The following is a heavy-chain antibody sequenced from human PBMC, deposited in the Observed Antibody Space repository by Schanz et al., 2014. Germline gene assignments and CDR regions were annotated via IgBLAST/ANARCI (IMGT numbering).Heavy chain of an antibody. CDR3: ASSGAGYSSSWDFDY. J-gene: IGHJ4*02. D-gene: IGHD6-13*01. CDR1: GGTFSSYT. V-gene: IGHV1-69*02. CDR2: IISILGIP. Sequence: QVQLVQSGAEVKKPGSSVKVSCKASGGTFSSYTISWVRQAPGQGLEWMGRIISILGIPNYAQKVQGRVTMTTDTSTFTAYMDVSSLRSEDTAVYYCASSGAGYSSSWDFDYWGQGTLVTVSS.